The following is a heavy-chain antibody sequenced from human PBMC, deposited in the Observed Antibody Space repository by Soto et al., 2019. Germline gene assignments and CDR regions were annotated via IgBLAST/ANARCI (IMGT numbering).Heavy chain of an antibody. CDR1: GYTFTSYD. CDR3: ARGRELRFLDVVIMVVAETYGMDV. CDR2: MNPNSGNT. J-gene: IGHJ6*02. Sequence: QVQLVQSGAEVKKPGASVKVSCKASGYTFTSYDINWVRQATGQGLEWMGWMNPNSGNTGYAQKFQGRVTMTRNTSISTAYMELSSLRSEDTAVYYCARGRELRFLDVVIMVVAETYGMDVWGQGTTVTVSS. V-gene: IGHV1-8*01. D-gene: IGHD3-3*01.